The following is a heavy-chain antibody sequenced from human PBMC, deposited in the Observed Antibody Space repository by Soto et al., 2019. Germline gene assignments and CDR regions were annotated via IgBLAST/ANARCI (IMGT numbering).Heavy chain of an antibody. Sequence: ASVKVSCKASGYTFTSYGISWVRQAPGQGLEWMGWISAYNGNTNYAQKLQGRVTMTTDTSTSTAYMELRSLRSDDTAVYYCASSYYYDSSGYNGAFDIWGQGTMVTVSS. CDR2: ISAYNGNT. J-gene: IGHJ3*02. V-gene: IGHV1-18*01. CDR1: GYTFTSYG. CDR3: ASSYYYDSSGYNGAFDI. D-gene: IGHD3-22*01.